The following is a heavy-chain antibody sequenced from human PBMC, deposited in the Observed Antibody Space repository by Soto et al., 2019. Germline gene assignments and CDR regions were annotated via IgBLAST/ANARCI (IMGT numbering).Heavy chain of an antibody. D-gene: IGHD3-9*01. CDR2: LSGGGSTT. J-gene: IGHJ4*02. Sequence: EVQLLESGGGFVQPGESLRLSCAASGFTFSLSAMSWVHQAPGRGLDWVSSLSGGGSTTDYADSVKGRFTISRDNSKNTVHLQMNSLRAADTAVYYCAKGPEYDILTGCDYWGQGALVTVSS. CDR3: AKGPEYDILTGCDY. CDR1: GFTFSLSA. V-gene: IGHV3-23*01.